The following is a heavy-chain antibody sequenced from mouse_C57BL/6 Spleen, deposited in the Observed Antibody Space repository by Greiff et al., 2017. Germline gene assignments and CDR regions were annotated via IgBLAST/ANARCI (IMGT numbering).Heavy chain of an antibody. J-gene: IGHJ3*01. V-gene: IGHV1-80*01. CDR1: GYAFSSYW. D-gene: IGHD2-5*01. CDR3: ATSYYSNPAWFAY. CDR2: IYPGDGDT. Sequence: VMLVESGAELVKPGASVKISCKASGYAFSSYWMNWVKQRPGKGLEWIGQIYPGDGDTNYNGKFKGKATLTADKSSSTAYMQLSSLTSEDSAVYFCATSYYSNPAWFAYWGQGTLVTVSA.